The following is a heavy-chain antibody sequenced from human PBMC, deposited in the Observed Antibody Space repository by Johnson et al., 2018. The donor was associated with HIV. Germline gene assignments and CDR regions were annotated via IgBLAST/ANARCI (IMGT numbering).Heavy chain of an antibody. J-gene: IGHJ3*02. D-gene: IGHD1-26*01. V-gene: IGHV3-66*01. CDR3: TTDPYGGRRDAFEI. CDR2: IYSGGST. CDR1: GFTVSGNY. Sequence: VQLVESGGGLVQPGGSLRLSCAASGFTVSGNYMNWVRQAPGKGLEWVSVIYSGGSTYYADSVKGRFTISRDNSKNMLHLQMNSLKTEDTAVYYCTTDPYGGRRDAFEIWGQGTMVTVSS.